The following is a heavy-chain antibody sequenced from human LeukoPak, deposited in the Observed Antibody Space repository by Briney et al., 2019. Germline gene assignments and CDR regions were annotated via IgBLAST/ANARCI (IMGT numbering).Heavy chain of an antibody. D-gene: IGHD2-2*01. CDR2: IKQDGSEK. Sequence: PGGSLRLSCAASGFTFSDYWMSWVPQAPGKGLEWVANIKQDGSEKYYVDSVKGRFAISRDDARNSLYLQMNSLRAEDTAVYYCARSTYYFDYWGQGTLVTVSS. CDR3: ARSTYYFDY. J-gene: IGHJ4*02. CDR1: GFTFSDYW. V-gene: IGHV3-7*01.